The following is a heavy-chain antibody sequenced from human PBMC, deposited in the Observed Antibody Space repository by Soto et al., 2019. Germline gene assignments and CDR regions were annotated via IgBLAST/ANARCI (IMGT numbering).Heavy chain of an antibody. Sequence: GGSLRLSCAASGFTFDGYAMHWVRQAPGKGLEWVSGISWNSDNIGYADSVKGRFTTSRDDVKNSLYLQMNSLRAEDTALYYCAKDLYSNYGDAFDIWGQGTMVTVSS. CDR1: GFTFDGYA. CDR3: AKDLYSNYGDAFDI. CDR2: ISWNSDNI. V-gene: IGHV3-9*01. J-gene: IGHJ3*02. D-gene: IGHD4-4*01.